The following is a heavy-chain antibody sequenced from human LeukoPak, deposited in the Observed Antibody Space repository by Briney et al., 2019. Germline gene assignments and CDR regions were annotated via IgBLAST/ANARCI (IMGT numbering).Heavy chain of an antibody. CDR2: IHSDGSK. J-gene: IGHJ4*02. V-gene: IGHV3-53*01. CDR3: ARDWAFGGVIAHHNDY. D-gene: IGHD3-16*02. CDR1: GFPVRSNY. Sequence: GGSLRLSCAASGFPVRSNYMTWVRQAPQKGLEWVSTIHSDGSKYYVDSVKGRFIISRDISQNTVYLEMNSLRAEDAAVYYCARDWAFGGVIAHHNDYWGQGTLVTVSS.